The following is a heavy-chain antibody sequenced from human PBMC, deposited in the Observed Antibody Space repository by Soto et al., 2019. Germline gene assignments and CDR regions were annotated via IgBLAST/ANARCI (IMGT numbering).Heavy chain of an antibody. D-gene: IGHD3-22*01. CDR3: ARSLALTYYYDSSGYAFDI. Sequence: SGPTLVNPTQTLTLTCTFSGFSLSTSGMCVSWIRQPPGKALEWLALIDWDDDKYYSTSLKTRLTISKDTSTNQVVLTMTNMDPVDTATYYCARSLALTYYYDSSGYAFDIWGQGTMVTVSS. CDR1: GFSLSTSGMC. V-gene: IGHV2-70*01. J-gene: IGHJ3*02. CDR2: IDWDDDK.